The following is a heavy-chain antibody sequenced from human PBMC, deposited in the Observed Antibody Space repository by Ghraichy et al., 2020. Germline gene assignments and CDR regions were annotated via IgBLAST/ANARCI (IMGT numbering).Heavy chain of an antibody. CDR2: ISYDGSNK. CDR3: AKDFYGDYAYYYYGMDV. V-gene: IGHV3-30*18. CDR1: GFTFSSYG. J-gene: IGHJ6*02. D-gene: IGHD4-17*01. Sequence: GESLNISCAASGFTFSSYGMHWVRQAPGKGLEWVAVISYDGSNKYYADSVKGRFTISRDNSKNTLYLKMNSLRAEDTAVYYCAKDFYGDYAYYYYGMDVWGQGTTVTVSS.